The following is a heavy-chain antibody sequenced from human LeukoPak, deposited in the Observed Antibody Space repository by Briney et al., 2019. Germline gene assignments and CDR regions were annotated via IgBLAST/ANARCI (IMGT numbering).Heavy chain of an antibody. J-gene: IGHJ4*02. V-gene: IGHV5-51*01. CDR1: GYSFTSYW. D-gene: IGHD4-23*01. CDR3: ARLTNDCGGNGVFDY. CDR2: IYPGDSDT. Sequence: GESLKISCKGSGYSFTSYWFGWVRQMPGKGLEWMGIIYPGDSDTRYSPPFQGQVTISVDKSISTAYLQWSSLKASDTAMYYCARLTNDCGGNGVFDYWGQGTLVTVSS.